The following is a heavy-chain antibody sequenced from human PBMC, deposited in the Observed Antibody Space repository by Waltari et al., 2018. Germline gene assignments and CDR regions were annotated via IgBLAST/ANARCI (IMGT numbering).Heavy chain of an antibody. Sequence: QVQLQQWGAGLLKPSETLSLTCAVYGGSFSGYYWSWIRQPPGKGLEWSGEINHSGSTNYNPSRKIRVTIAVDTSKNQFSLKLSSVTAADTAVYYCARVRRYDFWSGYYPTAKLSYGMDVWGQGTTVTVSS. CDR2: INHSGST. J-gene: IGHJ6*02. V-gene: IGHV4-34*01. D-gene: IGHD3-3*01. CDR1: GGSFSGYY. CDR3: ARVRRYDFWSGYYPTAKLSYGMDV.